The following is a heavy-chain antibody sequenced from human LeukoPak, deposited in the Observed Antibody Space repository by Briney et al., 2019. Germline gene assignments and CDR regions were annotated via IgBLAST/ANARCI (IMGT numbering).Heavy chain of an antibody. V-gene: IGHV3-23*01. Sequence: GGSLRLSCAASGFTFSNYAMSWVRQAPGKGLEWVSGISGTGGSTYNADSVKGRFIISRDNSKNALYLQMNSLRAEDTAVYYCAKGGNFYDISGSREYFQHWGQGTLVTVSS. CDR1: GFTFSNYA. D-gene: IGHD3-22*01. CDR2: ISGTGGST. J-gene: IGHJ1*01. CDR3: AKGGNFYDISGSREYFQH.